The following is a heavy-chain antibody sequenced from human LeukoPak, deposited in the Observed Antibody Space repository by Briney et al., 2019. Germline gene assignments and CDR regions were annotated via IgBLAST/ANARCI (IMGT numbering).Heavy chain of an antibody. V-gene: IGHV1-8*03. CDR2: MNPNSGNT. Sequence: ASVKVSCKASGYTFTSYDINWVRQATGQGLEWMGWMNPNSGNTGYAQKFQGRVTITRNTSISTAYMELSSLRSEDTAVYYCARVGVSAATTFDYWGQGTLVTVSS. CDR3: ARVGVSAATTFDY. J-gene: IGHJ4*02. CDR1: GYTFTSYD. D-gene: IGHD5-12*01.